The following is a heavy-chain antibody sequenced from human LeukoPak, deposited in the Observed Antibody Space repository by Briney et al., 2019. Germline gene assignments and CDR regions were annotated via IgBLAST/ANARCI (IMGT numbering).Heavy chain of an antibody. Sequence: ASVTVSCKASGYTFTGYYIHWVRQAPGQGLEWMGWINPNSGGANSAQKFQGRVTMTRDTSLSTAYMELRRLASDDTAIYYCARLTEEAPRVTAPYFDYWGQGTLVTVSS. D-gene: IGHD2-21*02. CDR3: ARLTEEAPRVTAPYFDY. V-gene: IGHV1-2*02. J-gene: IGHJ4*02. CDR2: INPNSGGA. CDR1: GYTFTGYY.